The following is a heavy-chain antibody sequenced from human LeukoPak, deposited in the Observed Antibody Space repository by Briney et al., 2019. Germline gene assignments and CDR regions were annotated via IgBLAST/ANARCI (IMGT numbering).Heavy chain of an antibody. J-gene: IGHJ4*02. CDR2: IYSSGST. CDR1: GDSINNYY. V-gene: IGHV4-59*08. D-gene: IGHD3-10*01. CDR3: ARHRGSGSPYFDY. Sequence: SETLSLTCTVSGDSINNYYWSWIRQSPGKGLEWIGYIYSSGSTKYNPSLKSRATISVGTSKNQFSLKLSSVTAADTAVYYCARHRGSGSPYFDYWGQGTLVTVSS.